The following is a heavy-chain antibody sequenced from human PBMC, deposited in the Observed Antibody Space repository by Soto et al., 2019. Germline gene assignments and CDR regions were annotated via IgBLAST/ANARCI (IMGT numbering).Heavy chain of an antibody. V-gene: IGHV1-18*01. CDR2: ISPYNGNT. CDR1: GYPFTHYG. J-gene: IGHJ6*02. D-gene: IGHD3-10*01. Sequence: QVQLVQSGAEVKKPGASVKVSCKSSGYPFTHYGITWVRQAPGQGLEWMGWISPYNGNTNYGQTFQGRVTLTTDTSTTTVYMELRSLSSDDTAVYYCARAQSFDRSYYYGIDVWGQGTTVTVSS. CDR3: ARAQSFDRSYYYGIDV.